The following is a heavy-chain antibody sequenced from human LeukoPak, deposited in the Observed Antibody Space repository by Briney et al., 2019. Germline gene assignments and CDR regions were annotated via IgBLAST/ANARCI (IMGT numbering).Heavy chain of an antibody. D-gene: IGHD5-24*01. CDR3: AGVRARDGYNC. CDR1: GGSFSGYY. Sequence: SETLSLTCAVYGGSFSGYYWSWIRQPPGKGLEWIGEINHSGSTNYNPSLKSRVTISVDTSKNQFSLKLSSVTAADTAVYYCAGVRARDGYNCWGQGTLVTVSS. J-gene: IGHJ4*02. V-gene: IGHV4-34*01. CDR2: INHSGST.